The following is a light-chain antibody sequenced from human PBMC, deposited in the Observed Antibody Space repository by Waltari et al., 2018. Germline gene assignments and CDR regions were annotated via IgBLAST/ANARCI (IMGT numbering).Light chain of an antibody. CDR3: QQYYSPPLT. J-gene: IGKJ4*01. Sequence: TQSPDSLAVSLGERATIDCKSSQSILYSSNNKNYLAWYQQKPGQPPKLLLYWASTRESGVPDRFSGSGSGTDFTLTISSLQAEDVAVYYCQQYYSPPLTFGGGTKVEIK. CDR2: WAS. V-gene: IGKV4-1*01. CDR1: QSILYSSNNKNY.